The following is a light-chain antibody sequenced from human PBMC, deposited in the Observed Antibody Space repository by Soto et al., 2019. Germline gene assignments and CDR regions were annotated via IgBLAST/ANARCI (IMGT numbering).Light chain of an antibody. CDR3: SSYTSSSPRV. CDR1: SSDVGGYNY. CDR2: EVS. Sequence: QSVLTQPASVSGSPGQSITISCTGPSSDVGGYNYVSWYQQHPGKAPKLMIYEVSNRPSGVSNRFSGSKSGNTASLTISGLQAEDEADYYCSSYTSSSPRVFGGGTKLTVL. V-gene: IGLV2-14*01. J-gene: IGLJ3*02.